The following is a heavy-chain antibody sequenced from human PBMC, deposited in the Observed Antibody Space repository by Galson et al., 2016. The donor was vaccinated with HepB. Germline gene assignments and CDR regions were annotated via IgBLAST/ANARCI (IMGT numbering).Heavy chain of an antibody. D-gene: IGHD5-12*01. Sequence: LSLTCAVSGGSIRSSDWWIGQIFHSGRVNYNPSLASRVTILVDTSNNQFSLRLTSVTAADTALYYCARQYRGGPSDFWGQGTLVTVSS. V-gene: IGHV4-4*02. J-gene: IGHJ4*02. CDR2: IFHSGRV. CDR3: ARQYRGGPSDF. CDR1: GGSIRSSDW.